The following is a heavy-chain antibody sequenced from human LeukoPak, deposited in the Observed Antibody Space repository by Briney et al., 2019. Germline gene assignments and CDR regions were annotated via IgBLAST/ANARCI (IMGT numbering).Heavy chain of an antibody. J-gene: IGHJ6*02. CDR3: AKGQAELLSLYYYYGMDV. Sequence: GGSLRLSCAASGFTFSSYGMHWVRQAPGKGLEWVSAISGSGGSTYYADSVKGRFTISRDNSKNTLYLQMNSLRAEDTAVYYCAKGQAELLSLYYYYGMDVWGQGTTVTVSS. CDR1: GFTFSSYG. CDR2: ISGSGGST. D-gene: IGHD1-26*01. V-gene: IGHV3-23*01.